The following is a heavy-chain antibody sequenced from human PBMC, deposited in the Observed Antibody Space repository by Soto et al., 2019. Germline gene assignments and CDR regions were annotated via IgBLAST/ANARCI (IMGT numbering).Heavy chain of an antibody. V-gene: IGHV2-5*02. J-gene: IGHJ4*02. Sequence: SGPTLVNPTQTLTLTCTFSGFSLSTSGVGVGWIRQPPGKALEWLALMYWDDDKRYSPSLKSRLTITKETSKNQGVLTMTNMAPVDTATYYCAHALREGHFDYWGQGTLVTVSS. CDR1: GFSLSTSGVG. CDR3: AHALREGHFDY. CDR2: MYWDDDK.